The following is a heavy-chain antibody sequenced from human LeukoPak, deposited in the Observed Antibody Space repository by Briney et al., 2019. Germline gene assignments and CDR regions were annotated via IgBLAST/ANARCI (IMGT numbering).Heavy chain of an antibody. V-gene: IGHV4-59*08. CDR1: GGSINAYC. CDR3: ARRGYYGSGAFDI. D-gene: IGHD3-10*01. Sequence: SETLSLTCSVSGGSINAYCWSWIRQPPGKGLEWIGNVYHSGSTNYNPSLESRATISVDTSKNQFSLKLSSVTAEDTAVYSCARRGYYGSGAFDIWGQGTMVTVSS. CDR2: VYHSGST. J-gene: IGHJ3*02.